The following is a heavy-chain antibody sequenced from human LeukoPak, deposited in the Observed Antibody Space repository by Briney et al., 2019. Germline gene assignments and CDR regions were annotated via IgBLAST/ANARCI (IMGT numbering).Heavy chain of an antibody. CDR3: ARGSVWNWFDP. CDR1: GGSFSGYY. D-gene: IGHD3-16*01. CDR2: INHSGST. V-gene: IGHV4-34*01. J-gene: IGHJ5*02. Sequence: PSETLSLTCAVYGGSFSGYYWSWIRQPPGKGLEWIGEINHSGSTNYNPSLKSRVTISVDTSKNQFSLKLSSVTAADMAVYYCARGSVWNWFDPWGQGTLVTVSS.